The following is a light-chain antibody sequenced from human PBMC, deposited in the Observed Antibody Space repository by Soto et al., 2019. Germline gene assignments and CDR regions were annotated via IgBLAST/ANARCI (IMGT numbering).Light chain of an antibody. CDR1: QSVSCSY. J-gene: IGKJ2*01. CDR2: GAS. V-gene: IGKV3-20*01. CDR3: QQYGSSYT. Sequence: EIVLTQSPGTLSLSPGERATLSCRASQSVSCSYLAWYQQKPGQAPRLHIYGASSRATGIPDRFSGSGSGTDFTLTISRLEPEDFAVYYCQQYGSSYTFGQGTKLEIK.